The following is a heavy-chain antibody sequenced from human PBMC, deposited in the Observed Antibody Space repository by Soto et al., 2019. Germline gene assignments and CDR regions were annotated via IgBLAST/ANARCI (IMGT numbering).Heavy chain of an antibody. V-gene: IGHV1-46*01. CDR3: ARKYCSGGTCGVDP. J-gene: IGHJ5*02. CDR2: INPSDGGT. Sequence: QVQLVQSRAEVKRPGASVKVSCKASGYSFTRYYMHWVRQAPGQGLEWMAIINPSDGGTTYAQKFQGRVTMTRDTFMSTVYMELSSLRSEDTAVYYCARKYCSGGTCGVDPWGQGTLVTVSS. D-gene: IGHD2-15*01. CDR1: GYSFTRYY.